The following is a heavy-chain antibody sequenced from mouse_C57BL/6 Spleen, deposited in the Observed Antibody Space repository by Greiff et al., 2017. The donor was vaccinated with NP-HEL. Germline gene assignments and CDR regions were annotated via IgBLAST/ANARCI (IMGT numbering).Heavy chain of an antibody. D-gene: IGHD3-2*02. V-gene: IGHV1-15*01. CDR2: IDPETGGT. Sequence: QVQLKQSGAELVRPGASVTLSCKASGYTFTDYEMHWVKQTPVHGLEWIGAIDPETGGTAYNQKFKGKAILTADKSSSTAYMELRSLTSEDSAVYYCTKGDSSGYVRMDYWGQGTSVTVSS. CDR1: GYTFTDYE. CDR3: TKGDSSGYVRMDY. J-gene: IGHJ4*01.